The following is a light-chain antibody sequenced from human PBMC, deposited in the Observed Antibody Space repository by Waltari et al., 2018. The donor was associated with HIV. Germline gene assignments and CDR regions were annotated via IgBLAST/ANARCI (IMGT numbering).Light chain of an antibody. CDR2: GNT. CDR1: SSNIGAGFD. V-gene: IGLV1-40*01. Sequence: QSVLTQPPSVSGAPGQRVTTSCTGSSSNIGAGFDVHWYHQLPGTAPKLLLYGNTNRPSGVPDRFSGSKSGTSASLAITGLQAEDEADYYCQSYDSSLSGLLFGGGTKLTVL. J-gene: IGLJ2*01. CDR3: QSYDSSLSGLL.